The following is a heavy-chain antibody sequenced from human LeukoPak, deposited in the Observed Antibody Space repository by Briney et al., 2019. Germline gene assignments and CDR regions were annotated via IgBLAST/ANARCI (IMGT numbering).Heavy chain of an antibody. V-gene: IGHV3-30-3*01. CDR3: AKGHWLDY. Sequence: RGSLRLSCAASGFTFSSYAMHWVRQAPGKGLEWVAVISYDGSNKYYADSVKGRFTISRDDSKNTLFLQMNSLRADDTAIYYCAKGHWLDYWGQGTLVTVSS. J-gene: IGHJ4*02. D-gene: IGHD1-1*01. CDR2: ISYDGSNK. CDR1: GFTFSSYA.